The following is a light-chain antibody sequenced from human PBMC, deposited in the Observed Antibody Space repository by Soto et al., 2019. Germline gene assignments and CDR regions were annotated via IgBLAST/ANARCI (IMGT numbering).Light chain of an antibody. J-gene: IGKJ5*01. CDR2: AAS. CDR1: QNIYNY. Sequence: DIQMTQSPSSLSASVGDRVTVTCRTSQNIYNYLNWYQQKPGKAPKLLIYAASSVQSGVPLRFSGTGSGTDFTLTISSLQPEDFATYYCEQTYSTPVTFGQGTRPEIK. CDR3: EQTYSTPVT. V-gene: IGKV1-39*01.